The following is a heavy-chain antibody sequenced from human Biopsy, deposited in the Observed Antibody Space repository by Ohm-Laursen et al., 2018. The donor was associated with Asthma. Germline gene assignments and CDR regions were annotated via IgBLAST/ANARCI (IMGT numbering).Heavy chain of an antibody. Sequence: SLRLSCTASGFAVSRDHMFWVRQAPGKGLEWVSVIYSGGTSHNADSVRGRFTISRDYSKNTLYLQMHSLRAEDTAVYYCARGDNSNWSHYYFDYWGQGTLVTVSS. D-gene: IGHD2/OR15-2a*01. CDR3: ARGDNSNWSHYYFDY. V-gene: IGHV3-53*01. CDR2: IYSGGTS. J-gene: IGHJ4*02. CDR1: GFAVSRDH.